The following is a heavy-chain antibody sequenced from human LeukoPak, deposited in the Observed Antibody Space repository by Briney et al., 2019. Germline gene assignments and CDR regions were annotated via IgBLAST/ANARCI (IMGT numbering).Heavy chain of an antibody. J-gene: IGHJ4*02. Sequence: GGSLRLSCATSGFMFSNYWMTWVRQAPGKGLEWVANIKQDGSAKHYMDSVKGRFTISRDNAKNSLYLQMNSLRVEDTAVYYCARDGFGTGSNWGQGTLVTVSS. CDR1: GFMFSNYW. D-gene: IGHD3-16*01. CDR2: IKQDGSAK. CDR3: ARDGFGTGSN. V-gene: IGHV3-7*03.